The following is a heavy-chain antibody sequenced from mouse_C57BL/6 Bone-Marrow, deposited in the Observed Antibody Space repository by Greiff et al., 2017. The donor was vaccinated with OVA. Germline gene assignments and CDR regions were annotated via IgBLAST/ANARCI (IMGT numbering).Heavy chain of an antibody. CDR3: ASITTVVGY. D-gene: IGHD1-1*01. Sequence: QVQLQQPGAELVKPGASVKMSCKASGYTFTSYWITWVKQRPGQGLEWIGDIYPGSGSTNYNEKFKSKATLTVDTSSSTAYMQLRSLTAEAAAVYYCASITTVVGYWGQGTTLTVSS. V-gene: IGHV1-55*01. CDR2: IYPGSGST. J-gene: IGHJ2*01. CDR1: GYTFTSYW.